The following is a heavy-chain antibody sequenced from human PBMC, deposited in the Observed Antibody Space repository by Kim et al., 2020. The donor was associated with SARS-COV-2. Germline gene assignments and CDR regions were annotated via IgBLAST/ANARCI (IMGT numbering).Heavy chain of an antibody. CDR3: AKDRVVGATRLGFDY. J-gene: IGHJ4*02. D-gene: IGHD1-26*01. CDR2: ISGSGGTT. CDR1: GFTFSSYV. V-gene: IGHV3-23*01. Sequence: GGSLRLSCAASGFTFSSYVMTWVRQAPGKGLEWVSSISGSGGTTYYADSVKGRFTISRDNSKNTLYLQMNSLRAEDTAVYYCAKDRVVGATRLGFDYWGQGTLVTVSS.